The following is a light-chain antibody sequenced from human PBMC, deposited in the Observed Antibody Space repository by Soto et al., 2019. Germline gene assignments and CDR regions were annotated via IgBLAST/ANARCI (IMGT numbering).Light chain of an antibody. CDR2: EVN. J-gene: IGLJ1*01. V-gene: IGLV2-8*01. CDR1: SSDVGDYNY. Sequence: QSALTQPPSASGSPGQSVTISCTGTSSDVGDYNYVSWYQHHPGKAPKLMIYEVNKRPSGVPDRFSGSKSGNTASLPVSGLQAEDEADYYCISYAGSNNVCPYVFGTGTKLTVL. CDR3: ISYAGSNNVCPYV.